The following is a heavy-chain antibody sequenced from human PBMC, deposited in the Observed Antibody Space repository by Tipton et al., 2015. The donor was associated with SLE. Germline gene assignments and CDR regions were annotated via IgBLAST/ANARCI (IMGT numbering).Heavy chain of an antibody. J-gene: IGHJ6*02. V-gene: IGHV1-18*01. D-gene: IGHD1-14*01. CDR1: GYSFSNFG. Sequence: QLVQSEAEVKKPGASVKVSCKASGYSFSNFGVSWVRQAPGKGLEWMGWISGYNGNTDYAQKVQGRVTMTTDTSTTTAYMELRSLGSDDTAMYYCTRDTGGYYGMDVWGQGTMVTV. CDR3: TRDTGGYYGMDV. CDR2: ISGYNGNT.